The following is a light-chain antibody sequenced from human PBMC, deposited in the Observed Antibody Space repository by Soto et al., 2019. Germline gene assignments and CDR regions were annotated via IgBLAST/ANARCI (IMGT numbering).Light chain of an antibody. CDR3: SSYTSSSTIV. CDR1: SSDVDGYNY. CDR2: DVS. J-gene: IGLJ1*01. V-gene: IGLV2-14*01. Sequence: QSVLTQPASVSGSPGQSITISCTGTSSDVDGYNYVSWYQQHPGKAPKLMIYDVSNRPSGVSNRFSGSKSGNTASLTISRPQAEDEAEYYCSSYTSSSTIVFGTGTKVTVL.